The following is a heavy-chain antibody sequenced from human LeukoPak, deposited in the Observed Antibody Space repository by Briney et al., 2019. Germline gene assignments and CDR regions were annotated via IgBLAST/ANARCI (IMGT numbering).Heavy chain of an antibody. CDR3: GRGYSTTPPDY. J-gene: IGHJ4*02. Sequence: GGSLRLSCAASGFTFSRHWMYCVRQARGKGLVWVSRVDSDETDITYAHSVKGRFTIYRDNAKDTLYLQMNSLRSDDTAVYYCGRGYSTTPPDYWGQGTLVTVSS. V-gene: IGHV3-74*01. CDR2: VDSDETDI. CDR1: GFTFSRHW. D-gene: IGHD2-15*01.